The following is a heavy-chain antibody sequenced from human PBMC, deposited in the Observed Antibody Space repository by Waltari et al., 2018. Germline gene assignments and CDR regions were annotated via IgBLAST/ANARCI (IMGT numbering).Heavy chain of an antibody. D-gene: IGHD4-17*01. V-gene: IGHV1-2*02. CDR3: FGDYYG. CDR1: GYSFSDRY. Sequence: QVQLLQSGAELKKPGASVTVSCKASGYSFSDRYSHWVRQAPGQGLEWMGWINPKTGDQHSAQKFQGRLTMTRDMSMNTANMDLSGLTSDDSAVYYCFGDYYGWGQGTLVTVSS. J-gene: IGHJ4*02. CDR2: INPKTGDQ.